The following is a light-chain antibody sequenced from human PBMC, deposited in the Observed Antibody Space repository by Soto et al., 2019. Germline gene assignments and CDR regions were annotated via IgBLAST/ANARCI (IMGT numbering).Light chain of an antibody. J-gene: IGKJ2*01. CDR2: GAY. V-gene: IGKV3-15*01. CDR3: QQYNNWPYT. Sequence: EIVMTQSPATLSVSPGEGATLSCRASQSVSSNLAWYQQKPGQAPRLLIYGAYIRATGIPARISGSGSGTEFTLTISSLQSGDFAVYYCQQYNNWPYTFGQGTKLEIK. CDR1: QSVSSN.